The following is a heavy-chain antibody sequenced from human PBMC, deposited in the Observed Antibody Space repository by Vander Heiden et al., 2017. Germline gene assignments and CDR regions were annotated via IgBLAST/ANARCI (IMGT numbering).Heavy chain of an antibody. CDR2: INPTGGST. CDR1: GYTFSNYY. J-gene: IGHJ6*02. V-gene: IGHV1-46*01. Sequence: QVQLVQSGAEVKKPGASVKVSCKASGYTFSNYYMHWVRQAPGQGLEWMGIINPTGGSTNYAQKFQGRVILTSDTATRTVYMELSSLRSEDTAVYYCARVCLRSPPPFGQIFWSGTSYVMDVWGQGTTVTVSS. D-gene: IGHD3-3*01. CDR3: ARVCLRSPPPFGQIFWSGTSYVMDV.